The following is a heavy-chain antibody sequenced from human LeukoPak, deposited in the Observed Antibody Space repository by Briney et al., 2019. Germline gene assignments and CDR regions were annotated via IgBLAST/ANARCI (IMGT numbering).Heavy chain of an antibody. CDR2: ISSSSTI. V-gene: IGHV3-48*04. CDR1: GFTFSSYS. D-gene: IGHD5-12*01. Sequence: PGGSLRLSCAASGFTFSSYSMNWVRQAPGKGLEWVSYISSSSTIYYADSVKGRFTISRDNAKNSLYLQMNSLRAEDTAVYYCARDRFEQGYSGYDWGIYYYYMDVWGKGTTVTVSS. J-gene: IGHJ6*03. CDR3: ARDRFEQGYSGYDWGIYYYYMDV.